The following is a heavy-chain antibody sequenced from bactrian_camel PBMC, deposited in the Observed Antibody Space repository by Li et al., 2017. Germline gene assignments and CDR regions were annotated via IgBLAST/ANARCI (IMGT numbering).Heavy chain of an antibody. CDR1: GITEGTNC. Sequence: QLVESGGGSVQAGGSLSLSCEVSGITEGTNCIGWFRQAPGKEREGVGAIDKDGSTTYADSVKGRFTINRDIVESTLYLRMNRLRAEDSAMYYCAAGDSCRTIVARRFDVWGQGTQVTVSS. V-gene: IGHV3S55*01. CDR2: IDKDGST. CDR3: AAGDSCRTIVARRFDV. J-gene: IGHJ4*01.